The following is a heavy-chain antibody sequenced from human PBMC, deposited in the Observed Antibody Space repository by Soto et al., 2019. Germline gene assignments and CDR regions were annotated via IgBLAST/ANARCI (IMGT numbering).Heavy chain of an antibody. Sequence: QVHLAESGGGVVQPGRSLRLSCVASGFTFNNFGMHWVRQAPGKGLEWLAVIWFDGSTTYYADSVRGRCTISRDNSKNTLYLKITSLRAEDRDVYYGEKNQNYCDRSGHYYGDGGFDEWVQEPRVTASS. CDR2: IWFDGSTT. J-gene: IGHJ4*02. CDR3: EKNQNYCDRSGHYYGDGGFDE. CDR1: GFTFNNFG. V-gene: IGHV3-33*03. D-gene: IGHD3-22*01.